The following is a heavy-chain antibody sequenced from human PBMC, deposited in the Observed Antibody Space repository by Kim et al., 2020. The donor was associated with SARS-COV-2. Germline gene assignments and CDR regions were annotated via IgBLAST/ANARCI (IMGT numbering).Heavy chain of an antibody. J-gene: IGHJ4*02. V-gene: IGHV3-23*01. CDR2: IRERGFRT. CDR3: EASDY. Sequence: IRERGFRTHYADSVKGRFTISRDNSKSTLFLQMNSLRAEDTAVYYCEASDYWGQGSLVTVSS.